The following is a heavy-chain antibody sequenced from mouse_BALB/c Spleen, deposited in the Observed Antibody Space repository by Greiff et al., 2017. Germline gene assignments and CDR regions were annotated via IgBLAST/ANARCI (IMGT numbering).Heavy chain of an antibody. CDR3: ARNYDDWFAY. Sequence: EVQRVESGPGLVKPSQSLSLTCTVTGYSITSDYAWNWIRQFPGNKLEWMGYISYSGSTSYNPSLKSRISITRDTSKNQFFLQLNSVTTEDTATYYCARNYDDWFAYWGQGTLVTVSA. CDR2: ISYSGST. CDR1: GYSITSDYA. J-gene: IGHJ3*01. V-gene: IGHV3-2*02. D-gene: IGHD2-4*01.